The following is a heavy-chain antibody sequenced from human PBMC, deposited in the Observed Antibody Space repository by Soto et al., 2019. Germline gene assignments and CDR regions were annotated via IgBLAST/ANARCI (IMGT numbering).Heavy chain of an antibody. CDR2: IHPSDFDT. CDR1: GYSFTSYW. J-gene: IGHJ5*02. CDR3: AIHSTGYEDS. V-gene: IGHV5-51*01. Sequence: GESLKISCKGSGYSFTSYWIGWVRQMPGKGLEWMGIIHPSDFDTRYSPSFQGQVTISADKSISTAYLQWSSLRASYTAMYYCAIHSTGYEDSWGQGTLVTVSS. D-gene: IGHD5-12*01.